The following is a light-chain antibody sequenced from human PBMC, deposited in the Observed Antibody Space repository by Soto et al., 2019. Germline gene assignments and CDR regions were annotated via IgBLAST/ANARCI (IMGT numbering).Light chain of an antibody. Sequence: EIVLTQSPGTLFLSPGEIATLSCRARHLVSSSDLAWSQQKPGQAPRLLIYAASSRAHGIPDRFSGSGSGTDVTLTIIRMEPVDFAVYYCQHYGSSPTMYNFGQGDPRQIK. J-gene: IGKJ2*01. V-gene: IGKV3-20*01. CDR1: HLVSSSD. CDR3: QHYGSSPTMYN. CDR2: AAS.